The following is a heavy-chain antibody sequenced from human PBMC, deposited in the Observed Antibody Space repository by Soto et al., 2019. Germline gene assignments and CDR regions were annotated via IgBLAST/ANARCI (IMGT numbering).Heavy chain of an antibody. CDR3: ARYNGKYQGPIEY. CDR2: ISYDGSNK. J-gene: IGHJ4*02. CDR1: GFTFSHYG. Sequence: QVQLVETGGGVVPPGRSLRLSCAASGFTFSHYGIHWVRQAPGKGLEWLAVISYDGSNKNYADSVKGRFTVSRDNSKNTLYLQMNSLRAEDTAVYFCARYNGKYQGPIEYWGQGTLVTVSS. V-gene: IGHV3-30*03. D-gene: IGHD2-2*01.